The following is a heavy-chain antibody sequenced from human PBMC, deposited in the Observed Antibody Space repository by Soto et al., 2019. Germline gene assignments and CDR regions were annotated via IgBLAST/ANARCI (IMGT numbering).Heavy chain of an antibody. CDR3: ARDRWIVAMMFFDY. D-gene: IGHD5-12*01. Sequence: PGGSLRLSCAASGFTFSSYWMSWVRQAPGKGLEWVANIKQDGSEKYYVDSVKGRFTISRDNAKNSLYLQMNSLRAEDTAVYYCARDRWIVAMMFFDYWGQGTLVTVSS. CDR1: GFTFSSYW. V-gene: IGHV3-7*01. CDR2: IKQDGSEK. J-gene: IGHJ4*02.